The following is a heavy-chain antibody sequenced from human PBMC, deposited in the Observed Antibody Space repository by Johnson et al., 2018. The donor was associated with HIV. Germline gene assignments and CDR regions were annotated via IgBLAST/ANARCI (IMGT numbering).Heavy chain of an antibody. CDR3: ARDLGVGGTVPRSVAFDI. J-gene: IGHJ3*02. CDR1: GFTVSSNY. CDR2: ISSNGGST. V-gene: IGHV3-64*01. Sequence: VQLVESGGGLVQPGGSLRLSCAASGFTVSSNYMSWVRQAPGKGLEYVSAISSNGGSTYYANSVKGRFTISRDNSKNTLYLQMGSLRAEDMAVYYCARDLGVGGTVPRSVAFDIWGQGTMVTVSS. D-gene: IGHD1-26*01.